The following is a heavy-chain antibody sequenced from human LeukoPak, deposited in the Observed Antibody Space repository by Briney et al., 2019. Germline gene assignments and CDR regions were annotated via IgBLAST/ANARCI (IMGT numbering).Heavy chain of an antibody. CDR1: GFTFSSYE. Sequence: GGSLRLSCAASGFTFSSYEMNWVRQAPGKGLEWVSYISSGGPIYYADSVKGRFTISRDNAKKSLYLQMNSLRPDDTALYYCAKGGCSSSNCYANYWGQGTLVTVSS. V-gene: IGHV3-48*03. CDR3: AKGGCSSSNCYANY. CDR2: ISSGGPI. D-gene: IGHD2-2*01. J-gene: IGHJ4*02.